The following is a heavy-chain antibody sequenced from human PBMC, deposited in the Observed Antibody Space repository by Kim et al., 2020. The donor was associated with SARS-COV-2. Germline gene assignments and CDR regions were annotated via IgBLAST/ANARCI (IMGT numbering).Heavy chain of an antibody. V-gene: IGHV3-30*02. CDR2: K. J-gene: IGHJ3*02. D-gene: IGHD6-19*01. CDR3: AKSSGSVLGDI. Sequence: KYYADSVKGRFTISRDNSKNTLYLQMNSLRAEDTAVYYCAKSSGSVLGDIWGQGTMVTVSS.